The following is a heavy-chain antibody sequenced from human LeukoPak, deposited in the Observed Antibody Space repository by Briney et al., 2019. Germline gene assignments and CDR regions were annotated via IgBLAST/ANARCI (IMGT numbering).Heavy chain of an antibody. CDR3: TTYSSGSFGY. V-gene: IGHV3-15*01. D-gene: IGHD3-22*01. CDR1: SFTFNNAW. Sequence: AGSLRFSCAVSSFTFNNAWMSWVRQAQGKGLKWVGRIYSKTDGGTTDYAAPVKGRFTITGDDSKTMLYLQMNSLKTEDTAVYYCTTYSSGSFGYWGQGTLVTVSS. CDR2: IYSKTDGGTT. J-gene: IGHJ4*02.